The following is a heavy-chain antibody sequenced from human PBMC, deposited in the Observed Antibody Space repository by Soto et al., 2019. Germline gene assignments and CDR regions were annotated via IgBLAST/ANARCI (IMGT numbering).Heavy chain of an antibody. V-gene: IGHV4-39*01. CDR3: ARPDFIAGPAAMPGDYYYMDV. CDR2: IYYSGST. CDR1: GGSISSSSYY. Sequence: PSETLSLTCTVSGGSISSSSYYWGWIRQPPGKGLEWIGSIYYSGSTYYNPSLKSRVTISVDTSKNQFSLKLSSVTAADTAVYYCARPDFIAGPAAMPGDYYYMDVWGKGTTVTVSS. D-gene: IGHD2-2*01. J-gene: IGHJ6*03.